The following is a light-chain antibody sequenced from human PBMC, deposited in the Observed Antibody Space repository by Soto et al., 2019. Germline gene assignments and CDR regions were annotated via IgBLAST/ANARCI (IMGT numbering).Light chain of an antibody. CDR3: SSYAGSNNLYV. CDR1: SSDVDGYSY. V-gene: IGLV2-8*01. CDR2: EVT. J-gene: IGLJ1*01. Sequence: QSVLTQPPSASGSPVHSVTISCTGTSSDVDGYSYVSWYQRHPGKAPKLMIYEVTKRPSGVPDRFSGSKSGNTASLTVSGLQAEDEGDYYCSSYAGSNNLYVFGTGTKVTVL.